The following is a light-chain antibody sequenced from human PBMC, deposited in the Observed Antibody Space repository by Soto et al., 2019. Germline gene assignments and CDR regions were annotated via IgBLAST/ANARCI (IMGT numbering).Light chain of an antibody. CDR2: AAS. Sequence: DIQMTQSPSSLSASVGDRVTITCRASQGISHFLAWYQQKPGKVPKLLIYAASILQSGVPPRFSGSGSGTEFTLTISSLQPEHVATYYCQKYNTVPRTFGQGTKVEI. CDR1: QGISHF. J-gene: IGKJ1*01. V-gene: IGKV1-27*01. CDR3: QKYNTVPRT.